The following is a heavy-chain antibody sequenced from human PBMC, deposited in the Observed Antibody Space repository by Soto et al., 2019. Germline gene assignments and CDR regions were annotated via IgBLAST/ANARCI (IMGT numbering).Heavy chain of an antibody. D-gene: IGHD2-15*01. CDR2: INLSGST. Sequence: QVQLQQWGAVLLKPSETLSLTCAVYGGSFSGYYWSWIRQPPGKGLEWIGEINLSGSTNYNPSLKSRVIISVDTSKNQFSLKLSSVTAADTAVYYCARGRGRRDWFDPWGQGTLVTVSS. V-gene: IGHV4-34*01. J-gene: IGHJ5*02. CDR1: GGSFSGYY. CDR3: ARGRGRRDWFDP.